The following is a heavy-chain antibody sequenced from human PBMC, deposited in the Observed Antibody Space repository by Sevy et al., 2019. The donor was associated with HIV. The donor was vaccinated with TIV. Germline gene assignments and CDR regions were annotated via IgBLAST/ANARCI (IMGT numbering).Heavy chain of an antibody. CDR3: ARANTVARYYYYYGMDV. Sequence: SKTLSLTCAVSGGSISSSNWWSWVRQPPGKGLEWIGEIYHSGSTNYNPSLKSRVTISVDKSKNQFSLKLSSVTAADTAVYYCARANTVARYYYYYGMDVWGQGTTVTVSS. V-gene: IGHV4-4*02. J-gene: IGHJ6*02. CDR1: GGSISSSNW. D-gene: IGHD5-12*01. CDR2: IYHSGST.